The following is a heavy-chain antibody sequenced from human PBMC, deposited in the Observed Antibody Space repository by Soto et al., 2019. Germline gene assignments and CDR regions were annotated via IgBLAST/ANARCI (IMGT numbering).Heavy chain of an antibody. CDR2: VNPSGGHT. D-gene: IGHD2-21*02. V-gene: IGHV1-46*01. CDR1: GDTFTDYY. Sequence: QVQLMQSGAEVKKPGASVKVSCKASGDTFTDYYIHWVRQAPGQGLEWMGTVNPSGGHTTYAQHFLGRVTMTRETSTSTLYMELTSLTSDYTAIYYCAIGGHVVVVTAALAYGGQGTLFTVSS. J-gene: IGHJ4*02. CDR3: AIGGHVVVVTAALAY.